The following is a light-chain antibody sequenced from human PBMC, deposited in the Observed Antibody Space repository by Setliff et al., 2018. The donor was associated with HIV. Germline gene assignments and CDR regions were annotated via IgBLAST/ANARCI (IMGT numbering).Light chain of an antibody. V-gene: IGLV2-14*01. CDR2: DVS. CDR3: SSYTGRSTFV. Sequence: QSALTQPASVSGSPGQSITISCTGTSSDIGSSNFVSWYQEHPGKAPKLMIYDVSKRPSGVSNRFSGSKSGNTASLTISGLQAEDEADYHCSSYTGRSTFVFGTGTKVTVL. CDR1: SSDIGSSNF. J-gene: IGLJ1*01.